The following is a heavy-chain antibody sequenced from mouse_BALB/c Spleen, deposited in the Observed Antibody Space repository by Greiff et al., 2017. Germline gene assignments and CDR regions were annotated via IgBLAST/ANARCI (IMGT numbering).Heavy chain of an antibody. CDR1: GFTFSSYA. Sequence: EVKLVESGGGLVKPGGSLKLSCAASGFTFSSYAMSWVRQSPEKRLEWVAEISSGGSYTYYPDTVTGRFTISRDNAKNTLYLEMSSLRSEDTAMYYCAGDNYGNYGYYAMDYWGQGTSVTVSS. CDR2: ISSGGSYT. J-gene: IGHJ4*01. V-gene: IGHV5-9-4*01. D-gene: IGHD2-1*01. CDR3: AGDNYGNYGYYAMDY.